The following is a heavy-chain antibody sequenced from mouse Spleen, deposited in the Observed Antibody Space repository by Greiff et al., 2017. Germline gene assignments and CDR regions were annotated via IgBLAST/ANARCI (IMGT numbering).Heavy chain of an antibody. CDR1: GYTFTSYW. CDR3: AKDDYGDYLDY. CDR2: IHPNSGST. Sequence: QVQLQQPGAELVKPGASVKLSCKASGYTFTSYWMHWVKQRPGQGLEWIGMIHPNSGSTNYNEKFKSKATLTVDKSSSTAYMQLSSLTSEDSAVYYCAKDDYGDYLDYWGQGTTLTVSS. J-gene: IGHJ2*01. V-gene: IGHV1-64*01. D-gene: IGHD1-1*02.